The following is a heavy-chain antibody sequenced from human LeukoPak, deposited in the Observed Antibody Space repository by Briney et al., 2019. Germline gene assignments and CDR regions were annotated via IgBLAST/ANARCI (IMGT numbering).Heavy chain of an antibody. CDR1: GFTFSSYA. V-gene: IGHV3-23*01. CDR3: AKTSRATMVRGVIDY. CDR2: NSGSGGST. J-gene: IGHJ4*02. D-gene: IGHD3-10*01. Sequence: GGSLRLSCAASGFTFSSYAMSWVRQAPGKGLEWVSANSGSGGSTYYADSVKGRFTISRDNSKNTRYLQMNSLRAEDTAVYYCAKTSRATMVRGVIDYWGQGTLVTVSS.